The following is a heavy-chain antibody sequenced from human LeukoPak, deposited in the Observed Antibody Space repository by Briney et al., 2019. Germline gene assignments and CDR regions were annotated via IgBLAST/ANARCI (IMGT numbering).Heavy chain of an antibody. V-gene: IGHV4-30-4*01. J-gene: IGHJ5*02. CDR3: ARARVVPTVGWFDP. CDR1: GGSISSGDYY. Sequence: SETLSLTCTVSGGSISSGDYYWSWIRQPPGKGLEWIGYIYYSGSTYYNPSLKSRVTISVDTSKNQFSLKLSSVTAADTAVYYCARARVVPTVGWFDPWGQGTLVTVSS. CDR2: IYYSGST. D-gene: IGHD2-2*01.